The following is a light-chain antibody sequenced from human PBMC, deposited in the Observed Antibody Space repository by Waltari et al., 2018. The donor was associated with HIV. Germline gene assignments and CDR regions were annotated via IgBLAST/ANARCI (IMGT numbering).Light chain of an antibody. V-gene: IGKV4-1*01. Sequence: DVVMTQSPDSLAVSLGERPTINCRSGQSVLKSPKTKNYLAWYQQKPGHPPKVSIYWASARESGVPDRFSDSGSGTDFTLTISNLQAEDVAVYYCQQYYSTPLTFGGGTKVEIK. CDR3: QQYYSTPLT. J-gene: IGKJ4*01. CDR2: WAS. CDR1: QSVLKSPKTKNY.